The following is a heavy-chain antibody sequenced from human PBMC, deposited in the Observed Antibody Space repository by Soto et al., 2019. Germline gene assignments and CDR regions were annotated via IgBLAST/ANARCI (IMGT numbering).Heavy chain of an antibody. Sequence: LRLSCAASGFTFSSYEMNWVRQAPGKGLEWVSYISSSGSTIYYADSVKGRFTISRDNAKNSLYLQMNSLRAEDTAVYYCARDSDSYGYSPFDYWGQGTLVTVSS. V-gene: IGHV3-48*03. CDR3: ARDSDSYGYSPFDY. J-gene: IGHJ4*02. CDR2: ISSSGSTI. CDR1: GFTFSSYE. D-gene: IGHD5-18*01.